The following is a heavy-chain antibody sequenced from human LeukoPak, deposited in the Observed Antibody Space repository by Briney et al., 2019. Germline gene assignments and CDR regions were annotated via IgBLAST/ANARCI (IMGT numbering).Heavy chain of an antibody. CDR1: GFNFSIYS. D-gene: IGHD7-27*01. CDR3: VRDGDVDF. V-gene: IGHV3-48*04. J-gene: IGHJ4*02. Sequence: PGGSLRLSCAASGFNFSIYSMNWVRQAPGKGLEWVSYITRSSTTIYYADSVRGRFTISRDNARNSVYLQMNNLRVEDTAMYYCVRDGDVDFWGQGIQVTVSS. CDR2: ITRSSTTI.